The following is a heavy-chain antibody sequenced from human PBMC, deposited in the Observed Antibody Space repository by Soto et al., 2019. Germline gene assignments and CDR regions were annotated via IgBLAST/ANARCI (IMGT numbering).Heavy chain of an antibody. V-gene: IGHV1-3*01. J-gene: IGHJ4*02. D-gene: IGHD1-26*01. CDR2: INANNGNP. Sequence: QVLLVQSGAEVKKPGASVQISCKASGYTFTTYDMHWVRQAPGQRLEWMGSINANNGNPKYSQRFQGRATFTRDTSVTTGYMDLSSLISEDTAVYYCVVCRGGWAFHYWGQGTLVTVSS. CDR3: VVCRGGWAFHY. CDR1: GYTFTTYD.